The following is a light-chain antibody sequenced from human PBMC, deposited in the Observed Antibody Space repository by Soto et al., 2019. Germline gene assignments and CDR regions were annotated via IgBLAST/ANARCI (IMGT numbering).Light chain of an antibody. CDR2: GAS. CDR1: QSVSSN. CDR3: QQYNNWPRT. Sequence: IVMPQSPATLSVSPGERATLSCRASQSVSSNLAWYQQKPGQAPRLLIYGASTRATGIPARFSVSGSGTEFTLTISSLQSEDFAVYYCQQYNNWPRTFGQGTKVDIK. V-gene: IGKV3-15*01. J-gene: IGKJ1*01.